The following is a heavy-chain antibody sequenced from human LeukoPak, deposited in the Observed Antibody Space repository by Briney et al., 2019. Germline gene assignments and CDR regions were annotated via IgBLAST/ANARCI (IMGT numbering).Heavy chain of an antibody. CDR2: IYYSGIA. V-gene: IGHV4-59*01. D-gene: IGHD6-13*01. CDR3: ARGGSSLDS. J-gene: IGHJ4*02. CDR1: GASINGYF. Sequence: PSETPSLTCTVSGASINGYFWNWIRQPPGKGLEWIGFIYYSGIANYNPSLYNPSLKSRLTILVDTSKNQFSLKLSSVAAVDTAVYYCARGGSSLDSWGQGTLVTVSS.